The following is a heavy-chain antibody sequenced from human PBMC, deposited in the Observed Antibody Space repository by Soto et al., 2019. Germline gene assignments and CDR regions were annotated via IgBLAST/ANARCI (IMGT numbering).Heavy chain of an antibody. CDR1: GVSITSGSYY. J-gene: IGHJ4*02. Sequence: HVQLQESGPGPVTPSQTLSLSCTVSGVSITSGSYYWTWVRQSPGKGLEWIGYRYYSGNTYYNPSPNGRSTITVDTADNQFFLKLTAVDAADTAVYYCARGGYDTSGQTFIGWGPDCWGQGTLVTVSS. V-gene: IGHV4-30-4*01. CDR3: ARGGYDTSGQTFIGWGPDC. CDR2: RYYSGNT. D-gene: IGHD3-22*01.